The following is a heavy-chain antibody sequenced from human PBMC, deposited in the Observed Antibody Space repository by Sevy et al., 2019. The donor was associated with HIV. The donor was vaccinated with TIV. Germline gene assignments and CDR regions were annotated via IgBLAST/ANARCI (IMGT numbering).Heavy chain of an antibody. Sequence: GGSLRLSCAASGFTLSSYWMNWVRQAPGKGLEWVANIKQDGNEKYYVDSVKGRFTISRDNAKNSLYLQMNSLRAEDTAVYYCMTTVTTVDYWGQGTLVTVSS. CDR3: MTTVTTVDY. CDR2: IKQDGNEK. CDR1: GFTLSSYW. D-gene: IGHD4-17*01. V-gene: IGHV3-7*01. J-gene: IGHJ4*02.